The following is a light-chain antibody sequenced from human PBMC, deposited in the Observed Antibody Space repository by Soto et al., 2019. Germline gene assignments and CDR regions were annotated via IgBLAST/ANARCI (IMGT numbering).Light chain of an antibody. CDR3: HQPKSWPRT. CDR2: GAS. J-gene: IGKJ1*01. Sequence: EIVFTQSPCTLSVSPGERATLSCRASQSVSSSYLAWYQQKPGQAPRLLIYGASNRATGIPARFSGSGSGTDFTLTISSLEPEDFAVYYCHQPKSWPRTFGQGTKVDIK. CDR1: QSVSSSY. V-gene: IGKV3-11*01.